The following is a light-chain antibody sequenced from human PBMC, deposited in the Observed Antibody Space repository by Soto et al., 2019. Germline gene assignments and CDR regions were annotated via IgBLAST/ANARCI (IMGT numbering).Light chain of an antibody. CDR2: DVS. Sequence: QSVLTQPRSVSGSPGQSVTISCTGTSRDVGGYNDVSWYQQHPGKAPKLMIYDVSRRPSGVPDRFSGSKSGNTASLTISGLQAEDEADYYCCSYAGRYTFDFGTGTKVTVL. J-gene: IGLJ1*01. CDR1: SRDVGGYND. CDR3: CSYAGRYTFD. V-gene: IGLV2-11*01.